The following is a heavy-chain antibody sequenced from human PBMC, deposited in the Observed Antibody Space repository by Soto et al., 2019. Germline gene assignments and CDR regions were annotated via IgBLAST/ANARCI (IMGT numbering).Heavy chain of an antibody. J-gene: IGHJ6*02. D-gene: IGHD6-13*01. CDR2: IDPSDSYT. Sequence: PGESLKISCKGSGYSFTSYWISWVRQMPGKGLEWMGRIDPSDSYTYYSPSFQGHVTISADKSISTAYLQWSSLKASDTAMYYCARHPIGYDWGGYSSSWSVYYYYGMDVWGQGATVTVSS. V-gene: IGHV5-10-1*01. CDR1: GYSFTSYW. CDR3: ARHPIGYDWGGYSSSWSVYYYYGMDV.